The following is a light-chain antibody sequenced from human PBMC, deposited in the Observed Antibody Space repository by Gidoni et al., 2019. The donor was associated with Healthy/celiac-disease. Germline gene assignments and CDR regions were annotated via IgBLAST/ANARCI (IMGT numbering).Light chain of an antibody. Sequence: EIQKNQSPSSLSASVGDRVTITCQASQDISNYLNWYQQKPGKAPKLLIYDASNLETGVPSRFSGSGSGTDFTFTISSLQPEDIATYYCQQYDNRPYTFGQGTKLEIK. CDR1: QDISNY. CDR2: DAS. CDR3: QQYDNRPYT. V-gene: IGKV1-33*01. J-gene: IGKJ2*01.